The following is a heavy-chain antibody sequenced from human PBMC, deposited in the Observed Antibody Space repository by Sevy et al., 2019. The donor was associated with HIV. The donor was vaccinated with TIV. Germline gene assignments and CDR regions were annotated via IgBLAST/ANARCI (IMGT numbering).Heavy chain of an antibody. CDR2: LNWDSGSV. CDR3: AKDIGATGIAVVAN. J-gene: IGHJ4*02. Sequence: GGSLRLSCAASGFTFDDFAMHWVRQVPGKGLEWVSGLNWDSGSVAYADSVKGRFTISRDNAKNALFLQMNSLRAEDTALYYCAKDIGATGIAVVANWGQGILVTVSS. CDR1: GFTFDDFA. D-gene: IGHD6-19*01. V-gene: IGHV3-9*01.